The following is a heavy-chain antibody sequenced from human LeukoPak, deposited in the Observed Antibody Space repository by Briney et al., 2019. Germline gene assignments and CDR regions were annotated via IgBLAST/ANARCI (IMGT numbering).Heavy chain of an antibody. CDR1: GFTFSSYG. CDR2: IWYDGSNK. D-gene: IGHD3-22*01. CDR3: ATPRYSDNRGYYCDLTY. V-gene: IGHV3-33*01. Sequence: PGGSLRLSFAASGFTFSSYGMHWVRQAPGKGLEWVAVIWYDGSNKYYADSVKGRFTISRDNSKNTLYLQMNSLRAEDTAVYYCATPRYSDNRGYYCDLTYWGQGTLVTVSS. J-gene: IGHJ4*02.